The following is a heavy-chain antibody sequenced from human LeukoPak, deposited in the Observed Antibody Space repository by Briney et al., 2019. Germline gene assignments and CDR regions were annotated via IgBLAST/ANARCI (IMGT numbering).Heavy chain of an antibody. J-gene: IGHJ4*02. CDR3: ARGRRFGELSHPTYYFDY. V-gene: IGHV5-51*01. D-gene: IGHD3-10*01. CDR1: GYTFTSYG. Sequence: ASVKVSCKASGYTFTSYGISWVRQMPGKGLEWMGIIYPGDSDTRYSPSFQGQVTISADKSISTAYLQWSSLKASDTAVYYCARGRRFGELSHPTYYFDYWGQGTQVTVSS. CDR2: IYPGDSDT.